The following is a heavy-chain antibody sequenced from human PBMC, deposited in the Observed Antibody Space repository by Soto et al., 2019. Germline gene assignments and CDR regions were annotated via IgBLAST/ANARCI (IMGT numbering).Heavy chain of an antibody. Sequence: QVQLVQSGAEVKKPGSSVKVSCKASGGTFSSYAISWVRQAPGQGLEWMGGIIPIFGTANYAQKFQGRVTITAEESTSTAYMELSSLRSEDTAVYYCARVGCSGGSCYSSGWFDPWGQGTLVTVSS. J-gene: IGHJ5*02. V-gene: IGHV1-69*01. CDR1: GGTFSSYA. CDR2: IIPIFGTA. CDR3: ARVGCSGGSCYSSGWFDP. D-gene: IGHD2-15*01.